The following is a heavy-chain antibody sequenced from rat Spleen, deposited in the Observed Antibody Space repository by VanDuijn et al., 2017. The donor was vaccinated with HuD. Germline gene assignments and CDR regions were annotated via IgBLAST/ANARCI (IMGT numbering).Heavy chain of an antibody. J-gene: IGHJ2*01. CDR3: ARHRNYGGIPFDF. CDR1: GFTFTKYG. V-gene: IGHV5-25*01. CDR2: VSPSGGRS. Sequence: EVQLVESGGGLVQPGRSMKLSCTASGFTFTKYGMSWVRQAPTKGLEWVASVSPSGGRSYYRDSGKGRFTISRDNAKSTLYLKMDMLRSEDTATYYCARHRNYGGIPFDFWGQGVMVTVSS. D-gene: IGHD1-11*01.